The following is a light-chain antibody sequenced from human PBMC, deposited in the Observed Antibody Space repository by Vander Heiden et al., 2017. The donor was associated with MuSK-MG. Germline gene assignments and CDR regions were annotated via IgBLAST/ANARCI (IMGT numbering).Light chain of an antibody. CDR3: QSYDSSLSGTL. Sequence: QSVLTQPPSVSGAPGQRVTISCAGSSSNIGSGYDVHWYQQLPGAAPKLLIYGNTIRPSGVPDRFSGSKSGTSASLAITVLQAEDEADYYCQSYDSSLSGTLFGGGTKLTVL. V-gene: IGLV1-40*01. J-gene: IGLJ2*01. CDR1: SSNIGSGYD. CDR2: GNT.